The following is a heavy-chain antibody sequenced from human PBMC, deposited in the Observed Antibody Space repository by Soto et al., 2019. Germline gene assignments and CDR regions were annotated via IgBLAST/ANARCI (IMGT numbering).Heavy chain of an antibody. V-gene: IGHV3-66*01. J-gene: IGHJ6*01. D-gene: IGHD3-22*01. CDR3: ARVGTYYYDSSGYYLKLYY. CDR1: GFNFDVYA. CDR2: IYSGGST. Sequence: GGSLRLSCLGSGFNFDVYAVSWFRQAPGKGLEWVSVIYSGGSTYYADSVKGRFTISRDNSKNTLYLQMNSLRAEDTAVYYCARVGTYYYDSSGYYLKLYY.